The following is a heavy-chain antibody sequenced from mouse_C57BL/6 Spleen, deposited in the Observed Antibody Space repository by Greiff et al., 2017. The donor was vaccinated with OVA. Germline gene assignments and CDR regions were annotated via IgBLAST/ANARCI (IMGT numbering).Heavy chain of an antibody. V-gene: IGHV1-39*01. CDR3: ARGEYYGRSLDY. D-gene: IGHD1-1*01. CDR1: GYSFTDYN. Sequence: EVKLMESGPELVKPGASVKISCKASGYSFTDYNMNWVKQSNGKSLEWIGVINPNYGTTSYNQKFKGKATLTVDQSSSTAYMQLNSLTSEDSAVYYSARGEYYGRSLDYWGQGTTLTVSS. CDR2: INPNYGTT. J-gene: IGHJ2*01.